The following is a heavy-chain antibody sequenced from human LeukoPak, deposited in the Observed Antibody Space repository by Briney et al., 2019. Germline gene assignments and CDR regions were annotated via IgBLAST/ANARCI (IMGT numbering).Heavy chain of an antibody. CDR3: ARDRWDSSGLFDY. V-gene: IGHV4-59*01. CDR1: GGSISSYY. CDR2: IYYSGST. J-gene: IGHJ4*02. D-gene: IGHD3-22*01. Sequence: SETLSLTCTVSGGSISSYYWSWIRQPPGKGLEWIGYIYYSGSTNYNPSLKSRVTISVDTSKNQFSLKLSSVTAVDTAVYYCARDRWDSSGLFDYWGQGTLVTVSS.